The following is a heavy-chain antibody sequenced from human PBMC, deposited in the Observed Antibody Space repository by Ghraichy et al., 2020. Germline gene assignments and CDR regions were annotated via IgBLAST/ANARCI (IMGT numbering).Heavy chain of an antibody. Sequence: SQTLSLTCTVSGGSISSSSYYWGWIRQPPGKGLEWIGSIYYSGSTYYNPSLKSRVTISVDTSKNQFSLKLSSVTAADTAVYYCARHGVPRSMVQGNIDYWGQGTLVTVSS. J-gene: IGHJ4*02. V-gene: IGHV4-39*01. D-gene: IGHD3-10*01. CDR1: GGSISSSSYY. CDR3: ARHGVPRSMVQGNIDY. CDR2: IYYSGST.